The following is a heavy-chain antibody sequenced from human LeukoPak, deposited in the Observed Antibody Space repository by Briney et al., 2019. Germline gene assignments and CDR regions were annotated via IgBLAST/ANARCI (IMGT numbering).Heavy chain of an antibody. CDR3: ARMDYYDSSGYYANFDY. Sequence: ASVKVSCKASGYTFTSYDINWVRQATGQGLEWMGWINPNSGNTGYAQKFQGRVTMTRNTSISTAHMELSSLRSEDTAVYYCARMDYYDSSGYYANFDYWGQGTLVTVSS. CDR1: GYTFTSYD. V-gene: IGHV1-8*01. CDR2: INPNSGNT. D-gene: IGHD3-22*01. J-gene: IGHJ4*02.